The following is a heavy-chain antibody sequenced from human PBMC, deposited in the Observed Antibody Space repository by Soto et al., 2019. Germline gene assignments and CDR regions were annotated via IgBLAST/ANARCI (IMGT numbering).Heavy chain of an antibody. D-gene: IGHD6-19*01. J-gene: IGHJ4*02. Sequence: QMQLQESGPGLVKPSETLSLTCAVSSASIISEQRWSWVRQPPGKGLEWIGEIHHSGSTNNNPSLRSRVTISVNKSKNPCSPNLNSVTAADTAVYYCARSFGWYAIDQWGQGTLVIVSS. CDR3: ARSFGWYAIDQ. CDR1: SASIISEQR. CDR2: IHHSGST. V-gene: IGHV4-4*02.